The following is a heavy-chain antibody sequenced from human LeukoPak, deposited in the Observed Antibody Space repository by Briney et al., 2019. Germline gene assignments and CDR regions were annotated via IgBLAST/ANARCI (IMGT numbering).Heavy chain of an antibody. CDR2: IYYSGST. CDR1: GGSISSYY. Sequence: PSETLPLTCTVSGGSISSYYWSWIRQPPGKGLEWIGYIYYSGSTNYNPSLKSRVTISVDTSKNQFSLKLSSVTAADTAVYYCARGGVVPAANSYLPRAYWYFDLWGRGTLVTVSS. J-gene: IGHJ2*01. CDR3: ARGGVVPAANSYLPRAYWYFDL. D-gene: IGHD2-2*01. V-gene: IGHV4-59*01.